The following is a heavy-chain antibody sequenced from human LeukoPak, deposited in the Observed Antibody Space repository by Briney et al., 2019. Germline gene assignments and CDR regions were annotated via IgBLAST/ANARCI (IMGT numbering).Heavy chain of an antibody. CDR3: ASGVRDSSGYYYFDY. J-gene: IGHJ4*02. CDR1: GFTFSSYW. D-gene: IGHD3-22*01. CDR2: INSDGSST. Sequence: PGGSLRLSCAASGFTFSSYWMHWVRQAPGKGLVWVSRINSDGSSTSYADSVKGRFTISRDNAKNTLYLQVNSLRAEDTAVYYCASGVRDSSGYYYFDYWGQGTLVTVSS. V-gene: IGHV3-74*01.